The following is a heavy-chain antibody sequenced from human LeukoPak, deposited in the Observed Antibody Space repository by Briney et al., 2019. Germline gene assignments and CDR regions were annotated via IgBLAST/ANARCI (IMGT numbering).Heavy chain of an antibody. V-gene: IGHV3-74*01. CDR1: GFTFSSYW. J-gene: IGHJ3*02. Sequence: GSLRLSCAASGFTFSSYWMHWVRQAPGKGLVWVSRINSDGSSTSYADSVKGRFTISRDNAKNTLYLQMNSLRAEDTAVYYCARDRVEYSSSWYPFDAFDIWGQGTMVTVSS. CDR2: INSDGSST. D-gene: IGHD6-13*01. CDR3: ARDRVEYSSSWYPFDAFDI.